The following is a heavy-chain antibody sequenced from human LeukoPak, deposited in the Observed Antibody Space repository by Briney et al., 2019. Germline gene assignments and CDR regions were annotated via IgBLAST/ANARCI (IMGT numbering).Heavy chain of an antibody. CDR2: IKQDGSEK. D-gene: IGHD2-15*01. CDR3: ARDGVGYCSGGSCYPDAFDI. CDR1: GFTFSSYW. J-gene: IGHJ3*02. Sequence: GGSLRLSCAASGFTFSSYWMSWVRQAPGKGLEWVANIKQDGSEKYYVDSVKGRFTISRDNAKNSLYLQMDSLRAEDTAVYYCARDGVGYCSGGSCYPDAFDIWGQGTMVTVSS. V-gene: IGHV3-7*01.